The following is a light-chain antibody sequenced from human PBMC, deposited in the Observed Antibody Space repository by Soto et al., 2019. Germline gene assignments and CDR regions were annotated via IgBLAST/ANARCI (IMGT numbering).Light chain of an antibody. CDR3: SSYTSSSTLA. Sequence: QSALTQPAAVSGSPGQSITISCTGTSSDVGCYNFVSWYQQYPGKAPKLMIYDVRNRPSGVSNRFSGSKSGNTASLTISGLQAEDEADYYCSSYTSSSTLAFGGGTKLTVL. CDR2: DVR. V-gene: IGLV2-14*01. CDR1: SSDVGCYNF. J-gene: IGLJ2*01.